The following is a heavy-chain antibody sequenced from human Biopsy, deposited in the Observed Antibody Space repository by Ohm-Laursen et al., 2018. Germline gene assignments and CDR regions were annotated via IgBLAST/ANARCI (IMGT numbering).Heavy chain of an antibody. V-gene: IGHV3-9*01. D-gene: IGHD2-15*01. Sequence: SLRLSCTASGFIFDDYAVHWVRHAPGKGLEWVSGISWNSVGIGYADSVKGRFTISRDNAKNFLYLEMNNLRPEDTALHYCAKIHCSGGSCYPNAFDMWGHGTRVTVS. J-gene: IGHJ3*02. CDR3: AKIHCSGGSCYPNAFDM. CDR2: ISWNSVGI. CDR1: GFIFDDYA.